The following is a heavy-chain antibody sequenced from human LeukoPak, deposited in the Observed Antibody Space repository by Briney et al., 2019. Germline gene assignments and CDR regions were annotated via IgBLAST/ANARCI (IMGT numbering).Heavy chain of an antibody. V-gene: IGHV3-11*01. CDR2: ISRSGSTI. CDR3: ARVAAAGPGGNAFDI. J-gene: IGHJ3*02. D-gene: IGHD6-13*01. CDR1: GFTFSDYY. Sequence: GGSLRLSCAASGFTFSDYYMSWIRQAPGKGLEWVSYISRSGSTIYYADSVKGRFTISRDNAKNSLYLQMNSLRAEDTAVYYCARVAAAGPGGNAFDIWGQGTMVTVSS.